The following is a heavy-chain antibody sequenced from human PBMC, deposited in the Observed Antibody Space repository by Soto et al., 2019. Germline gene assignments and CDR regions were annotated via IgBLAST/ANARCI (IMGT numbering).Heavy chain of an antibody. V-gene: IGHV5-51*01. CDR1: GYSFTTYW. CDR2: IYPGDSDT. Sequence: PGESLKISCKASGYSFTTYWIGWVRQMPGKGLEWMGIIYPGDSDTRCSPSFQGQVTISADKSISTAYLQWSSLKASDSAMFYCARRDIAGNSVDFWGQGTLVTVSS. J-gene: IGHJ4*02. D-gene: IGHD6-13*01. CDR3: ARRDIAGNSVDF.